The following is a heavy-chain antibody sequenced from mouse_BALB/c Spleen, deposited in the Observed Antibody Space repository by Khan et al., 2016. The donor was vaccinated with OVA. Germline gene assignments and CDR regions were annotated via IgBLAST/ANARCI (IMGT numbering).Heavy chain of an antibody. Sequence: VQLQQSGAELVRPGALVKLSCKASGFNITEYYIHWVKQRPEQCLEWIGWIDPDDGNTIYAPKFQGKASITADTSSNTAYLQLISLTSEDTAVYYCARDGYSPWFAYWGQGTLVTVSA. CDR1: GFNITEYY. D-gene: IGHD2-3*01. CDR2: IDPDDGNT. CDR3: ARDGYSPWFAY. J-gene: IGHJ3*01. V-gene: IGHV14-1*02.